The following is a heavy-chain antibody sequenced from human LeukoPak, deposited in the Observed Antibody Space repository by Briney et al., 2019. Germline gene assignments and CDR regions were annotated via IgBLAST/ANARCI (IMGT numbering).Heavy chain of an antibody. V-gene: IGHV3-23*01. D-gene: IGHD3-10*01. CDR1: GFTLSNYA. Sequence: PGGSLRLSCAASGFTLSNYAMTWVRQAPGKGLERVSSITGSGALTYYADSVKGRFTISKDNAMDTLFLQMNSLRADDTAVYYCAKDRVDGSGSQFDSWGQGSLVTVSS. J-gene: IGHJ4*02. CDR3: AKDRVDGSGSQFDS. CDR2: ITGSGALT.